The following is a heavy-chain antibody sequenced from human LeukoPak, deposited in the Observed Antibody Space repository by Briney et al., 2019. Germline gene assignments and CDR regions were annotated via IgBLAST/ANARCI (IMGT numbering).Heavy chain of an antibody. CDR3: VPGGLAVSGIDY. Sequence: GGSLRLSCAASGFTFSSYGMHWVRQAPGKGLEWVANITPDGSDRYYVDSLKGRVTISRDNTKSSLYLQLNSLRAEDTAVYYCVPGGLAVSGIDYWGQGALVTVSS. D-gene: IGHD6-19*01. CDR1: GFTFSSYG. J-gene: IGHJ4*02. CDR2: ITPDGSDR. V-gene: IGHV3-7*01.